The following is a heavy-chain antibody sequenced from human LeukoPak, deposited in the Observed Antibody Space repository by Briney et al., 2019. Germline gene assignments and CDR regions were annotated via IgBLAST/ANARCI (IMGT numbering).Heavy chain of an antibody. D-gene: IGHD3-10*01. CDR2: IKQDGSEK. CDR3: ARSSPGVLLWFGELLSHQYPNAEYFQH. CDR1: GFTFSSYW. V-gene: IGHV3-7*01. Sequence: GSLRLSCAASGFTFSSYWMSWVRQAPGKGLEWVANIKQDGSEKYYVDSVKGRFTISRDNAKNSLYLQMNSLRAEDTAVYYCARSSPGVLLWFGELLSHQYPNAEYFQHWGQGTLVTVSS. J-gene: IGHJ1*01.